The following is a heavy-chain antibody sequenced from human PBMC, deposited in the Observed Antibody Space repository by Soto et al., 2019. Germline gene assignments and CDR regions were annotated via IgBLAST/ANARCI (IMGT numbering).Heavy chain of an antibody. J-gene: IGHJ5*02. Sequence: EVQLLESGGGLVQPGGSLRLSCAASGFTFGSYAMSWVRQAPGKGLEWVSAISGTGATTYYADSVKGRFTISRDNSNNTLYLQMNSLRAEDTAIYYCAKDKIGTSAPTWFDPWGQGTLVTVSS. CDR1: GFTFGSYA. CDR2: ISGTGATT. CDR3: AKDKIGTSAPTWFDP. V-gene: IGHV3-23*01. D-gene: IGHD2-2*01.